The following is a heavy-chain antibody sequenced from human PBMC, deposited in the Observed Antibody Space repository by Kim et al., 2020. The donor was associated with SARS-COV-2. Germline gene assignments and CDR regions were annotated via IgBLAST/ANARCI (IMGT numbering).Heavy chain of an antibody. CDR2: ISAYNGNT. J-gene: IGHJ4*02. V-gene: IGHV1-18*01. D-gene: IGHD6-13*01. CDR1: GYTFTSYG. Sequence: ASVKVSCKASGYTFTSYGISWVRQAPGQGLEWMGWISAYNGNTNYAQKLQGRVTMTTDTSTSTAYMELRSLRSDDTAVYYCARVLRYSSSWYCDYWGQGTLVTVSS. CDR3: ARVLRYSSSWYCDY.